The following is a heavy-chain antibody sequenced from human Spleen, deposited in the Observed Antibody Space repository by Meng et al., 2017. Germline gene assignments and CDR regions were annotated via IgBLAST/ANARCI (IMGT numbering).Heavy chain of an antibody. D-gene: IGHD5-12*01. CDR1: GFIFWNYA. CDR2: ISYDGSYK. J-gene: IGHJ4*02. CDR3: SKDYTGSGDY. V-gene: IGHV3-30-3*01. Sequence: QVQLVESGGGVVQPVRSLRLSCAASGFIFWNYAMHWVRQAPGKGLEWVAVISYDGSYKNYADSVKGRFTISRDNSKNTLYLQMTSLRAEDTAVYYCSKDYTGSGDYWGQGTLVTVSS.